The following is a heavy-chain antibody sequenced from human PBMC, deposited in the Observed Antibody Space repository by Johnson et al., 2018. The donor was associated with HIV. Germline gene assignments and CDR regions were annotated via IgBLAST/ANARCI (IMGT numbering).Heavy chain of an antibody. CDR3: AKDYSSILSAFDI. Sequence: VQLVESGGGVVRPGGSLRLSCAASGFTFDNYGMSWVRQVPGKGLEWISGINWNGGSTTYADSVKGRFTISRDNAKKSLYLQMNSLRAEDTAVYYCAKDYSSILSAFDIWGQGTMVTVSS. J-gene: IGHJ3*02. D-gene: IGHD6-13*01. V-gene: IGHV3-20*04. CDR1: GFTFDNYG. CDR2: INWNGGST.